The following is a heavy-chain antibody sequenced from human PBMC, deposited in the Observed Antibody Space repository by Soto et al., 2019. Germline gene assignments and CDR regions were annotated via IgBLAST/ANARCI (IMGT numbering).Heavy chain of an antibody. J-gene: IGHJ4*02. CDR2: IYWDDDK. CDR3: AHRRPYSNSPEYFFDY. CDR1: GFSLSTSGVD. Sequence: QITLKESGPTLVKPARTLTLTCTFSGFSLSTSGVDVGWIRQPPGKALEWLALIYWDDDKRYSPSLKSRLTITKDTSKNQVVLTMTNMDPLDTATYYCAHRRPYSNSPEYFFDYWGQGTLVTVSS. V-gene: IGHV2-5*02. D-gene: IGHD6-6*01.